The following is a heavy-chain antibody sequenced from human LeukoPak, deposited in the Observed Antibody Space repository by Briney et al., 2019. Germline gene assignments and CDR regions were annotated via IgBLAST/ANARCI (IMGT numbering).Heavy chain of an antibody. CDR1: GFTFARHA. CDR2: ISGGGGST. CDR3: AREGGSCTSNSCYDYFDY. V-gene: IGHV3-23*01. Sequence: GGSLRLSCAGPGFTFARHALTWVRQAPGKGREWVSTISGGGGSTHYADSVKGRFTISRDNSKDTVFLQMNNLRVEDTAIYYCAREGGSCTSNSCYDYFDYWGQGTMVTVSS. D-gene: IGHD5-12*01. J-gene: IGHJ4*02.